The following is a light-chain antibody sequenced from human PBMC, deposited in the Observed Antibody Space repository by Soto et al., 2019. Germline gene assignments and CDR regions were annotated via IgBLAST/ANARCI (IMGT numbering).Light chain of an antibody. Sequence: QSVLTQPPSASGSPGQSVTISCTGTSSDVGGYNYVSWYLQYPGKAPKLMIYEVSKRPSGVPDRFSGSKSANTASLTVSGLQAEDEADYYCSSYAGSNNFVVFGGGTKLTVL. J-gene: IGLJ2*01. V-gene: IGLV2-8*01. CDR2: EVS. CDR3: SSYAGSNNFVV. CDR1: SSDVGGYNY.